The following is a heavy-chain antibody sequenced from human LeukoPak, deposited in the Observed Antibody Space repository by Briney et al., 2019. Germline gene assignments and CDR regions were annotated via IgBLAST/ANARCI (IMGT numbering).Heavy chain of an antibody. CDR2: ISISGDDT. CDR3: ANEIRPNDY. J-gene: IGHJ4*02. D-gene: IGHD4-17*01. Sequence: GGSLRLSCAASGFSFSSHAMTWVRQAPGKGLEWLSAISISGDDTYYADSVKGRFTISRDNSKNTLYLQMDSLSADDTAMYYCANEIRPNDYWGQGTLVTVSS. CDR1: GFSFSSHA. V-gene: IGHV3-23*01.